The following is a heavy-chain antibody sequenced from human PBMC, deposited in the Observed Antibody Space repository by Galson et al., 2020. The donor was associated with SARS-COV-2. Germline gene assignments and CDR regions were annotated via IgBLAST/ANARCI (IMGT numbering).Heavy chain of an antibody. CDR3: ARSFGGNYVGYFDY. D-gene: IGHD1-26*01. Sequence: QLGESLKISCAASGFTFSSYAMHWVRQAPGKGLEWVAVISYDGSNKYYADTVKGRFTISRDNSKNTLYLQMNSLRAEDTAVYYCARSFGGNYVGYFDYWGQGTLVTVSS. CDR2: ISYDGSNK. J-gene: IGHJ4*02. CDR1: GFTFSSYA. V-gene: IGHV3-30*04.